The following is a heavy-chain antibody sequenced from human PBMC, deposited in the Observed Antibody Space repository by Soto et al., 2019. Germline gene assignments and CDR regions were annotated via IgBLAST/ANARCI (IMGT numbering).Heavy chain of an antibody. CDR1: GGSISSYY. CDR2: IYYSGST. J-gene: IGHJ5*02. Sequence: TSETLSLTCTVSGGSISSYYWSWIRQPPGKGLEWIGYIYYSGSTNYNPSLKSRVTISVDTSKNQFSLKLSSVTAADTAVYYCARLIVVAGFDPWGQGTLVTVS. D-gene: IGHD2-15*01. CDR3: ARLIVVAGFDP. V-gene: IGHV4-59*01.